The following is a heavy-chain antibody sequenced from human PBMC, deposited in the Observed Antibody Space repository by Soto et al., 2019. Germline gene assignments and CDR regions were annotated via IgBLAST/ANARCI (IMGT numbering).Heavy chain of an antibody. CDR2: IDPSDSYT. V-gene: IGHV5-10-1*01. D-gene: IGHD6-13*01. CDR3: ARHGSVGIAAASTYGMDV. J-gene: IGHJ6*02. Sequence: HGESLKISCKGSGYSFTSYWISWVRQMPGKGLEWMGRIDPSDSYTNYSPSFQGHVTISADKSISTAYLQWSSLKASDTAMYYCARHGSVGIAAASTYGMDVWGQGTTVTVSS. CDR1: GYSFTSYW.